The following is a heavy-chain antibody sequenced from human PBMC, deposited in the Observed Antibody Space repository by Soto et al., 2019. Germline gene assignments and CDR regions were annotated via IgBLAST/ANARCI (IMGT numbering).Heavy chain of an antibody. V-gene: IGHV1-46*01. D-gene: IGHD6-13*01. J-gene: IGHJ6*02. CDR1: GYTFTSLY. CDR3: ARDQGNHYHYGMDV. CDR2: INPSAGST. Sequence: ASVKGSCKASGYTFTSLYMHWVRQAPGQGLEWMGIINPSAGSTSYAQKFQGRVTMTRDTSTSAVYMELSSLRSEDTAVYYCARDQGNHYHYGMDVWGQGTTVTVS.